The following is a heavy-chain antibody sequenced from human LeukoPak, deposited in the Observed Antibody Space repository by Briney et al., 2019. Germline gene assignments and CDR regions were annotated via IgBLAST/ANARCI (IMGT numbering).Heavy chain of an antibody. D-gene: IGHD1-7*01. CDR3: ARDRITGTKSPGFDP. CDR2: ISSNGGST. Sequence: GGSLRLSCAASGFTFSSYAMRWVRQAPGKGLEYVSAISSNGGSTYYANSVKGRFTISRDNSKNTLYLQMGSLRAEDMAVYYCARDRITGTKSPGFDPWGQGTLVTVSS. CDR1: GFTFSSYA. V-gene: IGHV3-64*01. J-gene: IGHJ5*02.